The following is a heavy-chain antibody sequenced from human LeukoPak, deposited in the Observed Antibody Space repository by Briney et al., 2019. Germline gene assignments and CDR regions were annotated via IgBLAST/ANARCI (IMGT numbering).Heavy chain of an antibody. J-gene: IGHJ4*02. Sequence: MPSETLSLTCAVYGGSFSGYYWSWIRQPPGKGLEWIGEINHSGSTNYNPSLKSRVTISVDTSKNQFSLKLSSATAADTAVYYCARKGVTVTPIFYWGQGTLVTVSS. CDR1: GGSFSGYY. CDR3: ARKGVTVTPIFY. D-gene: IGHD2-21*02. CDR2: INHSGST. V-gene: IGHV4-34*01.